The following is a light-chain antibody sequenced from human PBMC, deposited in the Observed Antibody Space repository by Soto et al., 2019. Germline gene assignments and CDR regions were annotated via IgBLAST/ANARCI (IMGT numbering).Light chain of an antibody. CDR2: WAS. CDR1: QSVLYSSNNKNY. CDR3: QQYYSTPWE. V-gene: IGKV4-1*01. Sequence: DIVMPQSPDSLAVSLGERATINCKSSQSVLYSSNNKNYLAWYQQQPGQPPKLLIYWASTRESGVPDRFSGSGAGTDFTRTLSSLQSEDVAVYYCQQYYSTPWEFGQGTKVEIK. J-gene: IGKJ1*01.